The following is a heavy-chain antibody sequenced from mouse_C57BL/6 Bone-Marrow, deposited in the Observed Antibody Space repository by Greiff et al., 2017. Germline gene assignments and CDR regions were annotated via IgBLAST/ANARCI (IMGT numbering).Heavy chain of an antibody. Sequence: QVQLQQSGAELVRPGTSVKMSCKASGYHFTNYWIGWAKQRPGHGLEWIGDIYPGGGYTNYNEKFKGKATLTADKSSTTTYMQFSSLTSEDSAISYCDKGACDGCYGEAMDYWGQGTSVTVSS. CDR1: GYHFTNYW. CDR3: DKGACDGCYGEAMDY. D-gene: IGHD2-3*01. V-gene: IGHV1-63*01. CDR2: IYPGGGYT. J-gene: IGHJ4*01.